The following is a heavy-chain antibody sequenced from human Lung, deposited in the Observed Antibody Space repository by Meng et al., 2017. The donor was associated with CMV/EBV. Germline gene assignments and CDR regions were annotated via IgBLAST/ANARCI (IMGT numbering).Heavy chain of an antibody. V-gene: IGHV3-66*02. D-gene: IGHD3-10*01. Sequence: GGSLRLXCAASGFTVSDNYMSWVRQAPGKGLEWVSVIYSGGSTYYADSVKGRFTISRDNSKNTLHLQMNSLRAEDTAVYYCARDLEWFGSGGYFGMDVWGQGTTVTV. CDR3: ARDLEWFGSGGYFGMDV. J-gene: IGHJ6*02. CDR2: IYSGGST. CDR1: GFTVSDNY.